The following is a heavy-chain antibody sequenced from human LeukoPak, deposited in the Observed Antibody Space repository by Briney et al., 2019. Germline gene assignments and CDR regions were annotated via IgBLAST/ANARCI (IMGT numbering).Heavy chain of an antibody. CDR2: IYYSGST. CDR3: ARREGY. J-gene: IGHJ4*02. V-gene: IGHV4-34*01. Sequence: SETLSLTCAVYGGSFSGYYWSWIRQPPGKGLEWIGSIYYSGSTYYNPSLKSRVTISVDTSKNQFSLKLSSVTAADTAVYYCARREGYWGQGTLVTVSS. CDR1: GGSFSGYY.